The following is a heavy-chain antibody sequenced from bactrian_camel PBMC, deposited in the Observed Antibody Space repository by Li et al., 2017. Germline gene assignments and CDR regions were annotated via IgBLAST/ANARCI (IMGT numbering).Heavy chain of an antibody. CDR3: AAFTRNIYCTPDRADFTC. V-gene: IGHV3S53*01. Sequence: HVQLVESGGGSVQTGGSLRLSCAGSGFTSMNHYMGWFRQAPGMEREGVASEDNDGTRRYADSVKGRFTISKDSASNTLYLQMNSLKPEDTAMYYCAAFTRNIYCTPDRADFTCWGQGTQVTVS. CDR2: EDNDGTR. CDR1: GFTSMNHY. J-gene: IGHJ6*01. D-gene: IGHD2*01.